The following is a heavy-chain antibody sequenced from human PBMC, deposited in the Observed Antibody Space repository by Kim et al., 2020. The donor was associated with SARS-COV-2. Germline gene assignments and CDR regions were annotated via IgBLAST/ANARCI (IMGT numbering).Heavy chain of an antibody. CDR2: T. D-gene: IGHD6-19*01. J-gene: IGHJ4*02. V-gene: IGHV4-31*02. CDR3: ARIAVAGTVDY. Sequence: TYYNPSLKSRVTISVDTSKNQFSLKLSSVTAADTAVYYCARIAVAGTVDYWGQGTLVTVSS.